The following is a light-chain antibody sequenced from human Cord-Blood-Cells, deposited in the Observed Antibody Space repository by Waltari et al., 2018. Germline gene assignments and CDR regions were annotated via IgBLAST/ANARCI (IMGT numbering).Light chain of an antibody. Sequence: QSALTQPPSPSGSPGQSVTISCPGTSSHVGGDNYVSWYQQHPGKAPKRMIYEVSTRPSGVPDRFSGSKSGNTASLTVSGLQAEDEADYYCSSYAGSNRVFGGGTKLTVL. CDR1: SSHVGGDNY. V-gene: IGLV2-8*01. J-gene: IGLJ3*02. CDR2: EVS. CDR3: SSYAGSNRV.